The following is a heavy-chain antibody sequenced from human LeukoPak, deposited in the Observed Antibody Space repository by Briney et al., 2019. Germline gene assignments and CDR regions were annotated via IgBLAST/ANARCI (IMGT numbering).Heavy chain of an antibody. V-gene: IGHV3-7*01. D-gene: IGHD6-19*01. J-gene: IGHJ4*02. CDR3: ARDVWTGVAVSDY. CDR1: GFTLSSYW. CDR2: IKEDGSIQ. Sequence: GGSLRLSCLASGFTLSSYWMTGVRQAPGKGLEGGANIKEDGSIQYYLDSVRGRFTISRDNAKTSVYLQLNSLRADDTSVYSCARDVWTGVAVSDYWGQGTLVTVSS.